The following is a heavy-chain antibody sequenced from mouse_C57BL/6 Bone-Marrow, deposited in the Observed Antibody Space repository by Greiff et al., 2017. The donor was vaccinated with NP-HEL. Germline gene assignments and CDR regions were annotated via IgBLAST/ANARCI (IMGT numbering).Heavy chain of an antibody. CDR1: GFTFSSYG. J-gene: IGHJ3*01. CDR3: ASPYDYEVAWFAY. CDR2: ISSGGSYT. V-gene: IGHV5-6*01. D-gene: IGHD2-4*01. Sequence: EVKLVESGGDLVKPGGSLKLSCAASGFTFSSYGLSWVRQTPDKRLEWVATISSGGSYTYYPDSVKGRFTISRDNAKNNLYLQMCSLKSGVTAMYYCASPYDYEVAWFAYWGEGTLVTVSA.